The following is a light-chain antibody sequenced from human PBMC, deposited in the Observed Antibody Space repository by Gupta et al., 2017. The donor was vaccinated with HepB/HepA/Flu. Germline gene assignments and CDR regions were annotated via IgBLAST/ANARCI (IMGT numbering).Light chain of an antibody. CDR3: SSYTSSNSLV. J-gene: IGLJ3*02. CDR2: DVN. V-gene: IGLV2-14*03. CDR1: SSDVGVYNY. Sequence: QSALTQPASVSGSPGPSITISCTGTSSDVGVYNYVSWYQQHPGKAPKLMIYDVNHRPSGVSHRFSGSKSGNTASLTISGLQPEDEGDYYCSSYTSSNSLVFGGGTKLTVL.